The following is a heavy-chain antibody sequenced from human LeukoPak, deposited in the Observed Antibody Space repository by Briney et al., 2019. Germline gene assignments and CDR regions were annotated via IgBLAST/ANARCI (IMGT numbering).Heavy chain of an antibody. Sequence: GRSLRLSCAASGFTFSSYAMHWVRQAPGKGLEWVAVISYDGSNKYYADSVKARFTNSRDNSKNTLYLQMNSLRAEDTAVYYCARDRDLDSSSWSDAFDIWGQGTMVTVSS. J-gene: IGHJ3*02. D-gene: IGHD6-13*01. CDR3: ARDRDLDSSSWSDAFDI. CDR1: GFTFSSYA. V-gene: IGHV3-30-3*01. CDR2: ISYDGSNK.